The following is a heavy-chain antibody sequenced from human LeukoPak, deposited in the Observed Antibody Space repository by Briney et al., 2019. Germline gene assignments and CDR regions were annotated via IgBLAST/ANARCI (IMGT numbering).Heavy chain of an antibody. V-gene: IGHV3-66*01. CDR1: GFTNNH. CDR2: IYSDDST. Sequence: GAFLRLSCAASGFTNNHMNWVRQAPGKALEWVAAIYSDDSTYYADSVKGRFSISRDSSKNTVYLQMNNLRAEDTAVYYCASRPKAEQWLAAFDYWGQGTLVTVSS. J-gene: IGHJ4*02. CDR3: ASRPKAEQWLAAFDY. D-gene: IGHD6-19*01.